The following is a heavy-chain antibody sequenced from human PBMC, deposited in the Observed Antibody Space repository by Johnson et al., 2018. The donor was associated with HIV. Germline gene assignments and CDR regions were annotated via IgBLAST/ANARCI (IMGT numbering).Heavy chain of an antibody. V-gene: IGHV3-9*01. D-gene: IGHD5-18*01. Sequence: VQLVESGGGVVQPGGSLRLSCAASGFTFDDYAMHWVRQAPGKGLEWVSGISWNSGSIGYADSVKGRFTISRDNAKNSLYLQMNSLRAEDTALYYCAKDRYSYGTDAFDIWGQGTMVTVSS. CDR1: GFTFDDYA. J-gene: IGHJ3*02. CDR2: ISWNSGSI. CDR3: AKDRYSYGTDAFDI.